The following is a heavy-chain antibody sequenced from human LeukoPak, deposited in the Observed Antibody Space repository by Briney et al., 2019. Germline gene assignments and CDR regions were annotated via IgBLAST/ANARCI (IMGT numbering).Heavy chain of an antibody. V-gene: IGHV4-39*01. J-gene: IGHJ4*02. CDR2: IYYSGST. CDR3: ASHYGSGSYYDG. Sequence: PSETLSLTCTVSGGSISSSSYYWGWIRQPPGKGLEWIGSIYYSGSTYYNPSLKSRVTISVDTSKNQFSLKLSSVTAADTAVYYCASHYGSGSYYDGWGQGTLVTVSS. CDR1: GGSISSSSYY. D-gene: IGHD3-10*01.